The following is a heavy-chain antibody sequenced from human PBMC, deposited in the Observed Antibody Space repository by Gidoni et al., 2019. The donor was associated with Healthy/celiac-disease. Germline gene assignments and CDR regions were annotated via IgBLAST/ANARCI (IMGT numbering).Heavy chain of an antibody. D-gene: IGHD3-22*01. CDR3: AKEPTNYYDSSAP. J-gene: IGHJ5*02. CDR1: GFTFDDYA. Sequence: EVQLVESGGGLVQPGRSLRLSCAASGFTFDDYAMHWVRQAPGKGLGWVSGISWNSGSIGYADSVKGRFTIARDNAKNSLYLQMNSLRAEDTALYYCAKEPTNYYDSSAPWGQGTLVTVSS. V-gene: IGHV3-9*01. CDR2: ISWNSGSI.